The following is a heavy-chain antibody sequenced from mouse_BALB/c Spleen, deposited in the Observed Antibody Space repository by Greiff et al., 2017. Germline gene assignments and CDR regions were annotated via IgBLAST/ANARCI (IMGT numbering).Heavy chain of an antibody. CDR3: ARAVYGNYEAWFAY. D-gene: IGHD2-1*01. V-gene: IGHV1-39*01. Sequence: EVKLQESGPELVKPGASMKISCKASGYSFTGYTMNWVKQSHGKNLEWIGLINPYNGGTSYNQKFKGKATLTVDESSSTAYMQLSSLTSEDSAVYYCARAVYGNYEAWFAYWGQGTLVTVSA. CDR2: INPYNGGT. J-gene: IGHJ3*01. CDR1: GYSFTGYT.